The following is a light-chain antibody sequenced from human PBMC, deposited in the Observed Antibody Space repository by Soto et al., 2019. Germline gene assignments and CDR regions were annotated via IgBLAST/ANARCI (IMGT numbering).Light chain of an antibody. J-gene: IGLJ1*01. V-gene: IGLV1-44*01. CDR3: AAWDDSLNAYV. CDR1: SSKIGSNT. CDR2: SNN. Sequence: SLLTQPPSASGTPGQRVTLSCSGSSSKIGSNTVNWYQQLPGTAPKLLIYSNNQRPSGVPDRFSGSKSGTSASLAISGLQSEDEADYYCAAWDDSLNAYVFGTGTKVTVL.